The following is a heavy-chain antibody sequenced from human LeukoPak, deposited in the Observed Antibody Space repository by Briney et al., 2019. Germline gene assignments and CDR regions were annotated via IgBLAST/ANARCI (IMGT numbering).Heavy chain of an antibody. CDR1: RGSISSSSYY. D-gene: IGHD2-2*01. CDR2: MSYSGST. Sequence: SETLSLTCTVSRGSISSSSYYWGWIRQPPRKGLEWIGSMSYSGSTYYNPSLKSRVTISVDTSKNQFSLKLSSVTAADTAVYYCARICSSTSCLVDYWGQGTLVTVSS. J-gene: IGHJ4*02. V-gene: IGHV4-39*01. CDR3: ARICSSTSCLVDY.